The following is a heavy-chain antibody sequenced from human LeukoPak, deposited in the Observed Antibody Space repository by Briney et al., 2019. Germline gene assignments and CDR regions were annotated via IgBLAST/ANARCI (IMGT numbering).Heavy chain of an antibody. CDR2: IHYTGST. CDR1: GGSISSISSNN. CDR3: ARLPTGYPNWFDT. D-gene: IGHD5-18*01. V-gene: IGHV4-39*01. Sequence: SETLSLTCAVSGGSISSISSNNWAWIRQPPGKGRELIAAIHYTGSTYYNPSFMSRVTISVDTSKNQFSLKLNSLTATDTAVYYCARLPTGYPNWFDTWGQGILVTVSS. J-gene: IGHJ5*02.